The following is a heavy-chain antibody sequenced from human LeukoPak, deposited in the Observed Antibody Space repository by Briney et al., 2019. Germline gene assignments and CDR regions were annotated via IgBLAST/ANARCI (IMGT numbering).Heavy chain of an antibody. CDR1: GYTFTAYY. V-gene: IGHV1-2*02. J-gene: IGHJ6*02. CDR2: INPNSGAT. CDR3: ARDPIVQAGYYYGMDV. Sequence: ASVRVSCKASGYTFTAYYIHWGRQAPGQGLEWMGWINPNSGATNYAQNFQGRVTMTADTSISAAYLYLSRLRSDDSAVYYCARDPIVQAGYYYGMDVWGQGTTVTVSS. D-gene: IGHD2/OR15-2a*01.